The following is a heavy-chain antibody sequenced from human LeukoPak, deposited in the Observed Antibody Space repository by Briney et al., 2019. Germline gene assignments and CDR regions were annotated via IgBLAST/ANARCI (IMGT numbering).Heavy chain of an antibody. CDR2: INPSGGST. D-gene: IGHD6-19*01. CDR3: ARTPNDRTGYSSGWQDDAFDI. V-gene: IGHV1-46*01. CDR1: GCTFTSYY. J-gene: IGHJ3*02. Sequence: GASVKVSCKASGCTFTSYYMHWVRQAPGQGLEWMGIINPSGGSTSYAQKFQGRVTMTRDTSTSTVYMELSSLRSEDTAVYYCARTPNDRTGYSSGWQDDAFDIWGQGTMVTVSS.